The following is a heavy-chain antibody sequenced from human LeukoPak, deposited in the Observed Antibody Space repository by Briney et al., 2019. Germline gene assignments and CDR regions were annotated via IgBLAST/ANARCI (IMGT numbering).Heavy chain of an antibody. V-gene: IGHV4-4*07. D-gene: IGHD3-10*01. CDR3: ARHMSVSYDAFDL. Sequence: PSETLSLTCTVSGGSISTYYWNWIRQPAGKGLEWIGRIYPTGITNYNPSLKSRVSVSVDTSKTQFSLTVTSVTAADTAVYYCARHMSVSYDAFDLWGRGTTVTVSS. J-gene: IGHJ3*01. CDR1: GGSISTYY. CDR2: IYPTGIT.